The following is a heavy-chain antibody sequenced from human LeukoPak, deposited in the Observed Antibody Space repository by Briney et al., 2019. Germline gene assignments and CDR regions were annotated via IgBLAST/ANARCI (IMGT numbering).Heavy chain of an antibody. CDR1: GGSISSYY. J-gene: IGHJ4*02. CDR2: IYYSGST. V-gene: IGHV4-59*01. CDR3: ARGQQWLGPFDY. D-gene: IGHD6-19*01. Sequence: SETLSLTCTVSGGSISSYYWSWIRQPPGMGLEWIGYIYYSGSTNYNPSLKSRVTISVDTSKNQFSLKLSSVTAADTAVYYCARGQQWLGPFDYWGQGTLVTVSS.